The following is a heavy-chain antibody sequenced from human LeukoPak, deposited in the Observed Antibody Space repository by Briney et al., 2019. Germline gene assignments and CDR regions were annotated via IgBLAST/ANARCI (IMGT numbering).Heavy chain of an antibody. J-gene: IGHJ4*02. D-gene: IGHD3-10*01. CDR1: GGSFSGYY. CDR3: ARVPANYGSGKTVDY. V-gene: IGHV4-34*01. Sequence: SETLSLTCAVYGGSFSGYYWSWIRQPPGKGLEWIGEINHSGSTNYNPSLKSRVTISVDTSKNQFSLKLSSVTAADTAVYYCARVPANYGSGKTVDYWGQGTLVTVSS. CDR2: INHSGST.